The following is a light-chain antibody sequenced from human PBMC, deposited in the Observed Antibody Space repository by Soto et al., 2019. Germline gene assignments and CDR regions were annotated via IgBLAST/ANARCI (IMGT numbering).Light chain of an antibody. CDR3: QKYNTAPLT. Sequence: DIQMTQSPSSLSASVGDRVTITCRASQGISTYLAWYQQKPGKVPKLLISGISTLQSGVPSRFSGSGYGTEFTLTISNLQPEDVATYYCQKYNTAPLTFGGGTKVDIK. J-gene: IGKJ4*01. CDR2: GIS. CDR1: QGISTY. V-gene: IGKV1-27*01.